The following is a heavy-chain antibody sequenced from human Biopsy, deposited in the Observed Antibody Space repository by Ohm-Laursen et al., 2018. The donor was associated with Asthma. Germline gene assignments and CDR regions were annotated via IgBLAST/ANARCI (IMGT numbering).Heavy chain of an antibody. CDR3: ARKAGSCISRTCYSLDF. CDR1: GGTFNTYV. D-gene: IGHD2-2*01. J-gene: IGHJ4*02. V-gene: IGHV1-69*01. CDR2: INSVFGTT. Sequence: SSVKVSCKSLGGTFNTYVIGWVRQAPGQGLEWMGGINSVFGTTTYPQQFQDRVTITADDSTSTVYMELSSLRSEDTAVYYCARKAGSCISRTCYSLDFWGQGTLVTVSS.